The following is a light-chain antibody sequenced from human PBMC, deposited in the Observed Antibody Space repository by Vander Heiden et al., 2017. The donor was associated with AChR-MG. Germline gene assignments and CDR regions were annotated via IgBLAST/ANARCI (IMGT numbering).Light chain of an antibody. CDR3: CSYASRSKWV. CDR1: AGHVGSYNL. CDR2: EVK. J-gene: IGLJ3*02. V-gene: IGLV2-23*02. Sequence: QSALTQPASVSGSPGQSITIPCTGTAGHVGSYNLVAWYQQHPGKAPKLPIYEVKKKPSGVSFRFSGSKSGSTASLTITGLQPDDEADYYCCSYASRSKWVFGGGTRLSV.